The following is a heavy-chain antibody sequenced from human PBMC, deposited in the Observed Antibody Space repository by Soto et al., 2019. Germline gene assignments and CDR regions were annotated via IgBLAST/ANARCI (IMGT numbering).Heavy chain of an antibody. D-gene: IGHD2-15*01. Sequence: VQLVESGGGLVKPGGSLRLSCVASGFSLSTYSMNWVRQAPGKGLEWVADITTSSSFRLYADSVKGRFTISRDDARNSWYLQMNSLRVEDTGVYYCARDLGVALATLTLDSWGQGTLVTVSS. CDR2: ITTSSSFR. J-gene: IGHJ4*02. CDR1: GFSLSTYS. V-gene: IGHV3-21*02. CDR3: ARDLGVALATLTLDS.